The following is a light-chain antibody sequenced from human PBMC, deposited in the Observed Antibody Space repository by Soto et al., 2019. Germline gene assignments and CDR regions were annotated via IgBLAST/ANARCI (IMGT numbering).Light chain of an antibody. Sequence: EIVSTHSPATLSLSPGDRATLSCRSSQSVSGSYLAWYQQKPGQAPRLLIYDASSRATGIPDRFSGSGSGTDFTLTISRLEPEDFAVYYCQQYASSPRTFGQVGKVDI. CDR1: QSVSGSY. CDR3: QQYASSPRT. CDR2: DAS. V-gene: IGKV3-20*01. J-gene: IGKJ1*01.